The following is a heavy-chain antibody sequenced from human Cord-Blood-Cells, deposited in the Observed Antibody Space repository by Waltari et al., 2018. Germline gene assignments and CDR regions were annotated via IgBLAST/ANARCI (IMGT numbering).Heavy chain of an antibody. D-gene: IGHD1-1*01. CDR3: VVRDGYSRDY. V-gene: IGHV4-34*01. Sequence: VQLQQWGAGLLKPSETLSLTCAVYGGSFSGYYWSWIRQPPGKGLEWIGEINHSGSTNYNPSLKSRVTISVDTSKNQFSLKLSSVTAADTAVYYCVVRDGYSRDYWGQGTLVTVSS. CDR2: INHSGST. J-gene: IGHJ4*02. CDR1: GGSFSGYY.